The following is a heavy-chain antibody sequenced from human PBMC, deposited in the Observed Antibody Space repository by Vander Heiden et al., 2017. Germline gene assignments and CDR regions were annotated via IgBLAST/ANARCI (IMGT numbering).Heavy chain of an antibody. J-gene: IGHJ6*02. Sequence: EVQLVESGGALVQPGGSLRLSCAASGFTFSSYWMHWVRQAQGKGLVWVSRINSDGSSTDYADSVKGRFIISRDNAKNTLYLQMRSLRVEDTAVYFCAREDYFGSGSYGLDVWGQGTTVTVSS. CDR1: GFTFSSYW. CDR2: INSDGSST. D-gene: IGHD3-10*01. V-gene: IGHV3-74*01. CDR3: AREDYFGSGSYGLDV.